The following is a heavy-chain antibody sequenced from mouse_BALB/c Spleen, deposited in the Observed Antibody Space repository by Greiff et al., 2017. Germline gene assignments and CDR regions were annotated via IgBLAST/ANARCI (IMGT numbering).Heavy chain of an antibody. CDR2: IDPANGNT. CDR3: ARAPHWYFDV. CDR1: GFNIKDTY. J-gene: IGHJ1*01. Sequence: EVKLMESGAELVKPGASVKLSCTASGFNIKDTYMHWVKQRPEQGLEWIGRIDPANGNTKYDPKFQGKATITADTSSNTAYLQLSSLTSEDTAVYYCARAPHWYFDVWGAGTTVTVSS. V-gene: IGHV14-3*02.